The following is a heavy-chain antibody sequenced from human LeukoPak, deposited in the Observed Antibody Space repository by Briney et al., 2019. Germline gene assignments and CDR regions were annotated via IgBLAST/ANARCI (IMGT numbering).Heavy chain of an antibody. CDR3: ARDRGCSSTSCSDAFDI. CDR1: GGSISSYY. Sequence: KPSETLSLTCTVSGGSISSYYWSWIRQPPGKGLEWIGYIYYSGSTNYNPSLKSRVTLSVDTSKNQFSLKLSSVTAADAAVYYCARDRGCSSTSCSDAFDIWGQGTMVTVSS. J-gene: IGHJ3*02. CDR2: IYYSGST. D-gene: IGHD2-2*01. V-gene: IGHV4-59*01.